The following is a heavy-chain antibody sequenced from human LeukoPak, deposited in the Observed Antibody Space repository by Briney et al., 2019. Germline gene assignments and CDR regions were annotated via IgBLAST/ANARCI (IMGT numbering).Heavy chain of an antibody. J-gene: IGHJ6*03. CDR3: ARDRKVAGYFDYYYYMDV. CDR2: ISSSSSYI. D-gene: IGHD6-19*01. Sequence: PGGSLRLSCAASGFTFSSYSMNWVRQAPGKGLEWVSSISSSSSYIYYADSVKGRFTISRDNAKNSLYLQMNSLRAEDTAVYYCARDRKVAGYFDYYYYMDVWGKGTTVTISS. CDR1: GFTFSSYS. V-gene: IGHV3-21*01.